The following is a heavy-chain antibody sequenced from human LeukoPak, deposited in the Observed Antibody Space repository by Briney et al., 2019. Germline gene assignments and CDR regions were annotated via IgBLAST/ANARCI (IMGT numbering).Heavy chain of an antibody. J-gene: IGHJ6*03. V-gene: IGHV1-69*13. Sequence: SVKVSCKASGGTFSSYAISWVRQAPGQGLEWMGGIIPIFGTANYAQKFQGRVTITADESTSTAYMELSSLRSEDAAVYYCATTTTVTTIDYYYMDVWGKGTTVTVSS. CDR2: IIPIFGTA. D-gene: IGHD4-11*01. CDR1: GGTFSSYA. CDR3: ATTTTVTTIDYYYMDV.